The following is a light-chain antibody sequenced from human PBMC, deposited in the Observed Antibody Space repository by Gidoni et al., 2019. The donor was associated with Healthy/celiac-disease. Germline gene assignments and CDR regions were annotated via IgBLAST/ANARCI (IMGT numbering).Light chain of an antibody. CDR1: QSVSSSY. CDR3: QQYGSSTGWT. V-gene: IGKV3-20*01. CDR2: GAS. Sequence: DIVLTQSAGTLSLSPGERATLSCRASQSVSSSYLAWYQQKPGQAPRLLIYGASSRATGIPDRFSGSGSGTDFTLTISRLEPEDFAVYYCQQYGSSTGWTFGQGTKVEIK. J-gene: IGKJ1*01.